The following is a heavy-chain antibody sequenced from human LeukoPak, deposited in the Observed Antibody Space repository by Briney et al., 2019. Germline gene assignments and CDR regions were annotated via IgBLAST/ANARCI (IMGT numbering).Heavy chain of an antibody. D-gene: IGHD6-19*01. J-gene: IGHJ3*02. V-gene: IGHV3-30*03. Sequence: GRSLRLSCAASGFTFSSYGMHWVRQAPGKGLEWVAVISYDGSNKYYADSVKGRFTISRDNSKNTLYLQMNSLRTEDTAMYYCARDLFLGSGWFGGLDIWGQGTKVTVSS. CDR2: ISYDGSNK. CDR3: ARDLFLGSGWFGGLDI. CDR1: GFTFSSYG.